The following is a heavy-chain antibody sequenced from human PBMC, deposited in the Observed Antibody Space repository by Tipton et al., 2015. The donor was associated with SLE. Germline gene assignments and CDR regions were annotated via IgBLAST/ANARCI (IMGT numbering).Heavy chain of an antibody. V-gene: IGHV4-59*05. Sequence: LRLSCTVSGGSISSYYWSWIRQPPGKGLEWIGSIYYSGSTYYNPSLKSRVTISVDTSKNQFSLKLSSVTAADTAVYYCAIAARPDAFDIWGQGTMVTVSS. CDR1: GGSISSYY. CDR3: AIAARPDAFDI. CDR2: IYYSGST. J-gene: IGHJ3*02. D-gene: IGHD6-6*01.